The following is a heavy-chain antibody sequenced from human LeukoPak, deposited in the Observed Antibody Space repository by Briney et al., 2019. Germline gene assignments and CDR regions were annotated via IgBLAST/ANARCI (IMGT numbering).Heavy chain of an antibody. V-gene: IGHV3-23*01. D-gene: IGHD2-2*01. CDR3: AKVPSCYLNMGNYFDY. Sequence: GGSLRLSCAASGFTFSSYAMSWARQAPGKGLEWVSAISGSGGSTYYADSVKGRFTISRDNSKNTLYLQMNSLRAEDTAVYYCAKVPSCYLNMGNYFDYWGQGTLVTVSS. CDR1: GFTFSSYA. J-gene: IGHJ4*02. CDR2: ISGSGGST.